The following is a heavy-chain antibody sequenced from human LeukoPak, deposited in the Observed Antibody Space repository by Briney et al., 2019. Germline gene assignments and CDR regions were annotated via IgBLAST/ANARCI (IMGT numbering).Heavy chain of an antibody. D-gene: IGHD3-10*01. CDR3: ARDSVESITMVRGPIDY. J-gene: IGHJ4*02. CDR2: ISAYNGNT. Sequence: VASVKVSCKASGGTFSSYAISWVRQAPGQGLEWMGWISAYNGNTNYAQKLQGRVTMTTDTSTSTAYMELRSLRSDDTAVYYCARDSVESITMVRGPIDYWGQGTLVTVSS. V-gene: IGHV1-18*01. CDR1: GGTFSSYA.